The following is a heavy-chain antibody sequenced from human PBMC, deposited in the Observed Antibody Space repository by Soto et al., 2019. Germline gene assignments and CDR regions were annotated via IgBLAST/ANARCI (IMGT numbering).Heavy chain of an antibody. D-gene: IGHD3-3*01. CDR1: GFTLSSYE. CDR2: ISSSGSTI. J-gene: IGHJ5*02. CDR3: ARGKDFWSGYSSDVLTAYFDP. V-gene: IGHV3-48*03. Sequence: GGSLRLSCAASGFTLSSYEMNWVRQAPGKGLEWVSYISSSGSTIYYADSVKGRFTISRDNAKNSLYLQMNSLRAEDTAVYYCARGKDFWSGYSSDVLTAYFDPWGQGTVVTVSS.